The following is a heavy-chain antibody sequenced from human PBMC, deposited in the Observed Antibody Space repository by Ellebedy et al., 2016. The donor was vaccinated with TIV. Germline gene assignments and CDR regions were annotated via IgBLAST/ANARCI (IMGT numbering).Heavy chain of an antibody. V-gene: IGHV3-7*03. CDR1: GFTFSRYW. D-gene: IGHD6-19*01. Sequence: GESLKISCAASGFTFSRYWMTWVRQAPGKGLEWVANLKQDGSDNHYEDSVRGRFTISRDNAKNSLYLQMSNMRAEDTAVYYCARVGGWFYLDQWGRGTLVTVAS. J-gene: IGHJ4*02. CDR3: ARVGGWFYLDQ. CDR2: LKQDGSDN.